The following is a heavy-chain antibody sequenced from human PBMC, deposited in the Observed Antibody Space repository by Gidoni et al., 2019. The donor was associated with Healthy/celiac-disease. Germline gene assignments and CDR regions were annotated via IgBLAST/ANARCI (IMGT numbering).Heavy chain of an antibody. Sequence: EVQLVESGGGLVQPGGSLRLSCAASGFTFRSYSMNWVRQAPGKGLEWVSYISSSSSTIYYADSVKGRFTISRDNAKNSLYLQMNSLRAEDTAVYYCARDYYYDSSGYLYYYGMDVWGQGTTVTVSS. D-gene: IGHD3-22*01. J-gene: IGHJ6*02. CDR2: ISSSSSTI. CDR3: ARDYYYDSSGYLYYYGMDV. V-gene: IGHV3-48*04. CDR1: GFTFRSYS.